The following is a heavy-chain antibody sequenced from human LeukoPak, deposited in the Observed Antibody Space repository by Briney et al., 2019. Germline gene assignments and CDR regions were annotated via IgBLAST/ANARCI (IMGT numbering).Heavy chain of an antibody. CDR1: GFTVSSNY. CDR3: ARSMVGLSELDGYYYYMDV. D-gene: IGHD3-10*01. J-gene: IGHJ6*03. V-gene: IGHV3-53*04. Sequence: GGSLRLSCAASGFTVSSNYMSWVRQAPGKGLEWVSVIYSGGSTYYADSVKGRFTISRHNSKNTLYLQMNSLRAEDTAVYYCARSMVGLSELDGYYYYMDVWGKGTTVTVSS. CDR2: IYSGGST.